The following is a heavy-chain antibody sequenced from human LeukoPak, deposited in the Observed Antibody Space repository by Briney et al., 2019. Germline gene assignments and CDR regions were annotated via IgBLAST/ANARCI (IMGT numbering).Heavy chain of an antibody. CDR2: IIPIFGTA. Sequence: SVKVSCKASGDTFSSYAISWVRQAPGQGLEWMGGIIPIFGTANYAQKFQGRVTITADESTSTAYMELSSLRSEDTAVYYCAKEGGYTYDLERNCFDSWGQGALVTVSS. CDR3: AKEGGYTYDLERNCFDS. V-gene: IGHV1-69*01. CDR1: GDTFSSYA. J-gene: IGHJ5*01. D-gene: IGHD5-18*01.